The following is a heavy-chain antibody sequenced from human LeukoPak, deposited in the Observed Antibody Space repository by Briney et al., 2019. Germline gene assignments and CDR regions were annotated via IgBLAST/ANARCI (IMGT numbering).Heavy chain of an antibody. CDR1: GGSFSGYY. D-gene: IGHD3-22*01. CDR2: INHSGST. CDR3: ASQYYYDSSGYYVNY. V-gene: IGHV4-34*01. Sequence: SETLSLTCAVYGGSFSGYYWSWIRQPPGKGLEWIGEINHSGSTNYNPSLKSRVTISVDTSKNQFPLKLSSVTAADTAVYYCASQYYYDSSGYYVNYWGQGTLVTVSS. J-gene: IGHJ4*02.